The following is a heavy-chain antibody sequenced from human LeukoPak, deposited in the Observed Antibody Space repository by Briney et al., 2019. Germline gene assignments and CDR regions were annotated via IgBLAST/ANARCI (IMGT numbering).Heavy chain of an antibody. D-gene: IGHD1-7*01. CDR1: GGSISSGGYY. CDR2: IYHSRST. CDR3: ARGITGTRLYYYYYYMDV. Sequence: PSETLSLTCTVSGGSISSGGYYWSWIRQPPGKGLEWIGYIYHSRSTYYNPSLKSRVTISVDRSKNQFSLKLSSVTAADTAVFYCARGITGTRLYYYYYYMDVWGKGTTVTVSS. V-gene: IGHV4-30-2*01. J-gene: IGHJ6*03.